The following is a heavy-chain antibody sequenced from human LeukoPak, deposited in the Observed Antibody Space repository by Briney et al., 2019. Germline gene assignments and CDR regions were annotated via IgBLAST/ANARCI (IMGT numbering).Heavy chain of an antibody. D-gene: IGHD1-1*01. CDR3: ARETGTYYFDY. CDR1: GFTVSSNY. V-gene: IGHV3-53*01. Sequence: GGSLRPSCAASGFTVSSNYMSWVRQAPGKGLEWVSVIHSGGDTYYADSVKGRFTISRDNSKNTLYLQMNSLRAEDTAVYYCARETGTYYFDYWGQGTLVTVSS. J-gene: IGHJ4*02. CDR2: IHSGGDT.